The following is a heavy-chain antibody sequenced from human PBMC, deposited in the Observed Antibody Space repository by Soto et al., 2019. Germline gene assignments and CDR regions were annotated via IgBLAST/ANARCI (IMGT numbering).Heavy chain of an antibody. D-gene: IGHD3-10*01. CDR1: GYTFTSYV. CDR3: ARVDYYGSGSADQALDY. V-gene: IGHV1-18*01. Sequence: QVQLVQSGAEVKKPGASVKVSCKASGYTFTSYVISWVRQTPGQVLEWMGWISAYNGKTNYPQKLQGRVTMTTDTSTSTDYMELRSLGSDDTAVYYCARVDYYGSGSADQALDYWGQGTLVTVSS. J-gene: IGHJ4*02. CDR2: ISAYNGKT.